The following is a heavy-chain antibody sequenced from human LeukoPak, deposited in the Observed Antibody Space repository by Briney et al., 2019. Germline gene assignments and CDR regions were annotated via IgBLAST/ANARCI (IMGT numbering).Heavy chain of an antibody. Sequence: PSETLSLTCAVYGGSFSGYYWSWIRQPPGEGLEWIGEINHSGSTNYNPSLKSRVTISVDTSKNQFSLKLSSVTAADTAVYYCASRKGSYYGDRSYYYYMDVWGKGTTVTVSS. CDR2: INHSGST. D-gene: IGHD4-17*01. V-gene: IGHV4-34*01. CDR3: ASRKGSYYGDRSYYYYMDV. J-gene: IGHJ6*03. CDR1: GGSFSGYY.